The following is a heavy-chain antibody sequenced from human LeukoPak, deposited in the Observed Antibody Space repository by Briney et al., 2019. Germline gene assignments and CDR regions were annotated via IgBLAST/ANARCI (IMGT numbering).Heavy chain of an antibody. J-gene: IGHJ4*02. CDR3: ARRNSGSSDY. Sequence: GGPLTLSCAASGFTFSRYSMNWVRQAPGKALEWVSSISSSSSYIYDADSVKGRFTIARDNAKNSLYLQMNSLGAEDAAVYYCARRNSGSSDYWGQGTLVTVSS. D-gene: IGHD3-10*01. V-gene: IGHV3-21*01. CDR2: ISSSSSYI. CDR1: GFTFSRYS.